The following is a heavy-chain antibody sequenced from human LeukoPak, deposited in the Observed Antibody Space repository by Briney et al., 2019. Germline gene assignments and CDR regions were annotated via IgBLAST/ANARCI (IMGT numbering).Heavy chain of an antibody. Sequence: GGSLRLSCAASGFTFDDYAMHWVQQAPGKGLEWVSGISWNSGSIGYADSVKGRFTISRDNAKNSLYLQMNSLRAEDTALYYCAKASWVSNADAVLWGQGTLDTVSS. V-gene: IGHV3-9*01. CDR3: AKASWVSNADAVL. J-gene: IGHJ4*02. CDR1: GFTFDDYA. CDR2: ISWNSGSI. D-gene: IGHD1-1*01.